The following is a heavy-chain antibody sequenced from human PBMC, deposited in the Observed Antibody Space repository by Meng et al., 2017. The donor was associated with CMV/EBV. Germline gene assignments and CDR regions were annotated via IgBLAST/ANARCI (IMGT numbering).Heavy chain of an antibody. CDR2: INHSVST. D-gene: IGHD3-10*01. V-gene: IGHV4-34*01. CDR1: GGSFSGYY. J-gene: IGHJ4*02. Sequence: SETLSLTCVVYGGSFSGYYWGWIRQPPGKGLEWIGEINHSVSTNYNPSLKSRVTISVDTSKNQFSQKLSSVTAEDTAGYYWARGYYGSGRDYWGQGTLVTVSS. CDR3: ARGYYGSGRDY.